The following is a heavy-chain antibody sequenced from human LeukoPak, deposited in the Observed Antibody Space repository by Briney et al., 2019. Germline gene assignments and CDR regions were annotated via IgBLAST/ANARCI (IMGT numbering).Heavy chain of an antibody. CDR2: INPNSGGT. V-gene: IGHV1-2*02. Sequence: ASVKVSCKASGYTFTGYYMHWVRQAPGQGLEWMGWINPNSGGTNYAQKFQGRVTMTRDTSISTAYMELSRLRSDDTAVYYCARARRHRVTVTGYYFDYWGQGTRVTVSS. CDR3: ARARRHRVTVTGYYFDY. D-gene: IGHD4-17*01. J-gene: IGHJ4*02. CDR1: GYTFTGYY.